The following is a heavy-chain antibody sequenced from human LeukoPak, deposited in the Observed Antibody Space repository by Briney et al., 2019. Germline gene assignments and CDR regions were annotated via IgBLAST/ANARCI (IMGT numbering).Heavy chain of an antibody. J-gene: IGHJ4*02. CDR3: AKDNSYSSGWYVY. D-gene: IGHD6-19*01. CDR1: GFTFSSYT. CDR2: IGGRGGST. V-gene: IGHV3-23*01. Sequence: PGGSLRLSCAASGFTFSSYTMNWVRQAPGKGLEWVSAIGGRGGSTFYADSVKGRFTISRDNSKNTLYLQMNSLRAEDTAVYYCAKDNSYSSGWYVYWGQGTLVTVSS.